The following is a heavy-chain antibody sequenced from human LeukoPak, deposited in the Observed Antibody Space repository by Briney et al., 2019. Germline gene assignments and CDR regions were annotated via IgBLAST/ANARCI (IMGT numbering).Heavy chain of an antibody. V-gene: IGHV4-34*01. Sequence: NPSETLSLTCAVYGGSFSGYYWSWIRQPPGKGLEWIGEINHSGSTNYNPSLKSRVTISVDTSKNQFSLKLGSVTAADTAVYYCARARDCSSTSRYPLLRGVNTWFDPSGQGTLVTVSS. CDR3: ARARDCSSTSRYPLLRGVNTWFDP. CDR1: GGSFSGYY. D-gene: IGHD2-2*01. J-gene: IGHJ5*02. CDR2: INHSGST.